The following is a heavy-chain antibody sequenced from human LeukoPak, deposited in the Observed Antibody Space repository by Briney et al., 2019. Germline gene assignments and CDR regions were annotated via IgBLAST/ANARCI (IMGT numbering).Heavy chain of an antibody. V-gene: IGHV1-69*04. CDR1: GGTFSSYA. Sequence: SVKVPCKASGGTFSSYAISWVRQAPGQGLEWMGRIIPILGIANYAQKFQGRVTITADKSTSTAYMELSSLRSEDTAVYYCARETATVAIFDYWGQGTLVTVSS. J-gene: IGHJ4*02. D-gene: IGHD4-11*01. CDR3: ARETATVAIFDY. CDR2: IIPILGIA.